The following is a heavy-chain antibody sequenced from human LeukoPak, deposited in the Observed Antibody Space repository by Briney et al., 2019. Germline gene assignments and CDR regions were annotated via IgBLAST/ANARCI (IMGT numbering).Heavy chain of an antibody. D-gene: IGHD3-3*01. V-gene: IGHV1-58*01. CDR1: GFTFTSSA. J-gene: IGHJ6*02. Sequence: GASVKVSCKASGFTFTSSAVQWVRQARGQRLEWIGWIVVGSGNTNYAQKFQERVTITRDMSTSTAYMELSSLRSEDTAVYYCARGGYDFVYYYYGMDVWGQGTTVTVSS. CDR3: ARGGYDFVYYYYGMDV. CDR2: IVVGSGNT.